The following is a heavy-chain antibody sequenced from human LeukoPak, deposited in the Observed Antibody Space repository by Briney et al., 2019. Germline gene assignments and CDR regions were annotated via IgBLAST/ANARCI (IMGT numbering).Heavy chain of an antibody. CDR3: ARLRAYCGGDCSPQAFDI. CDR1: GYSFTSYW. J-gene: IGHJ3*02. CDR2: IDPSDSYT. V-gene: IGHV5-10-1*01. D-gene: IGHD2-21*02. Sequence: GESLKISCKGSGYSFTSYWISWVRQMPGKGLEWMGRIDPSDSYTNYSPSFQGHVTISADKSISTAYLQWSSLEASDTAMYYCARLRAYCGGDCSPQAFDIWGQGTMVTVSS.